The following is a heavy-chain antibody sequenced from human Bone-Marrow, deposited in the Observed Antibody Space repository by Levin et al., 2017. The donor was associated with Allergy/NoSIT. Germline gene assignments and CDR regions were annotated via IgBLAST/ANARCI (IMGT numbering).Heavy chain of an antibody. CDR3: GRATGSLDPFDI. CDR1: GFSFPNYA. Sequence: LSLPCAASGFSFPNYAMGWVRQAPGKGLEWVSSISGSGDTTYYADSAKGRFTISRDNSKNIFYLQMNSLRVEDTAVFYCGRATGSLDPFDIWGQGTMVTVSS. CDR2: ISGSGDTT. V-gene: IGHV3-23*01. J-gene: IGHJ3*02. D-gene: IGHD4-17*01.